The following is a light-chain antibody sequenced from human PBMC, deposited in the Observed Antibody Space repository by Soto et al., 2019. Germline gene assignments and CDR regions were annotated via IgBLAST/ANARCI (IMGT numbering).Light chain of an antibody. CDR3: QQSNNWPKT. V-gene: IGKV3-15*01. Sequence: EIVMTQSPATLSVSPGETATLSCRASQSVNSNLAWYQQKPGQAPRLLISDASTRAAGLPARFSGSGSGTEFILTISSLQSEDFAVYFCQQSNNWPKTFGQGTKVEIK. CDR1: QSVNSN. J-gene: IGKJ1*01. CDR2: DAS.